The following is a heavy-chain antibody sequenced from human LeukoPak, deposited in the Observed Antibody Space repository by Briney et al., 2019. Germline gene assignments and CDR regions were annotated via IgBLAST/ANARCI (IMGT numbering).Heavy chain of an antibody. CDR1: GGSFSGYY. J-gene: IGHJ6*03. V-gene: IGHV4-34*01. Sequence: SETLSLTCAVYGGSFSGYYWSWIRQPPGKGLEWIGEINHSGSTNYNPSLKSRVTISVDTSKNQFSLKLSSVTAADTAVYYCARTGPFEIVVVITRPYYYMDAWGNGTTVTVSS. D-gene: IGHD3-22*01. CDR2: INHSGST. CDR3: ARTGPFEIVVVITRPYYYMDA.